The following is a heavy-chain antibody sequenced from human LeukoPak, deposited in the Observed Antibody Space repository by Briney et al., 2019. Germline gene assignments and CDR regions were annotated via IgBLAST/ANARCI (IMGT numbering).Heavy chain of an antibody. J-gene: IGHJ4*02. Sequence: PGGSLRLSCAAPGSTFSSYWMSWVRQAPGKGLEWVANIKQDGSEKYYVDSVKGRFTISRDNAKNSLHLQMNSLRAEDTAVYYCAASRGSGWYYFDYWGQGTLVTVSS. V-gene: IGHV3-7*01. D-gene: IGHD6-19*01. CDR2: IKQDGSEK. CDR1: GSTFSSYW. CDR3: AASRGSGWYYFDY.